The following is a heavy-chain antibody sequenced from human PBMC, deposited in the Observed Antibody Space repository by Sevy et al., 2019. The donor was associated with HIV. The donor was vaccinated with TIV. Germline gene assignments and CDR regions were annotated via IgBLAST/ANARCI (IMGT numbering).Heavy chain of an antibody. Sequence: SETLSLTCAVYGGSFSGYYWSWIRQPPGKGLEWIGEINHSGSTNYNPSLKSRVTISVDTSKNQFSLKLSSVTAADTAVYYCARAIVVVPAAIVAAYYYYGMDVRGQGTTVTVSS. CDR2: INHSGST. CDR1: GGSFSGYY. D-gene: IGHD2-2*01. V-gene: IGHV4-34*01. J-gene: IGHJ6*02. CDR3: ARAIVVVPAAIVAAYYYYGMDV.